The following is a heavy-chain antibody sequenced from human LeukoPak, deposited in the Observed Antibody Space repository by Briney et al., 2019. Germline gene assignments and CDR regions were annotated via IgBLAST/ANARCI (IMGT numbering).Heavy chain of an antibody. CDR2: INHSGST. J-gene: IGHJ5*02. V-gene: IGHV4-34*01. D-gene: IGHD1-26*01. CDR1: GGSLSGYY. Sequence: SETLSLTCAVYGGSLSGYYWSWIRQPPGKGLEWIGEINHSGSTNYNPSLKSRVTISVDTSKNQFSLKLSSVTAADTAVYYCARGRIVGAPRSRFDPWGQGTLVTVSS. CDR3: ARGRIVGAPRSRFDP.